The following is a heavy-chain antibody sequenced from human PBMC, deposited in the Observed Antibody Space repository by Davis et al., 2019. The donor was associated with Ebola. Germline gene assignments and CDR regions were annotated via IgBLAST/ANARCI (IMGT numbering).Heavy chain of an antibody. CDR2: IYHSGST. J-gene: IGHJ6*02. V-gene: IGHV4-38-2*02. Sequence: MPSETLSLTYTVSGYSISSGYYWGWVRQPPGKGLEWIGSIYHSGSTYYNPSLKSRVTISVDTSKNQFSLKMTSVTAADTAVYYCAITTDRFSSGWFDYYYFGMDVWGQGTTVTVSS. CDR1: GYSISSGYY. CDR3: AITTDRFSSGWFDYYYFGMDV. D-gene: IGHD6-19*01.